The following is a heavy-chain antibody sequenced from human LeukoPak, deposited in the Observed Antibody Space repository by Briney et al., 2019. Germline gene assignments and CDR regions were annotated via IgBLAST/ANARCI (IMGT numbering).Heavy chain of an antibody. CDR2: ISGSAGST. V-gene: IGHV3-23*01. J-gene: IGHJ4*02. CDR1: GFTFSSYA. CDR3: AKDGFDYYDSSGYYYFNH. D-gene: IGHD3-22*01. Sequence: GGSLRLSCAASGFTFSSYAMSWVRQAPGKGLEWVSAISGSAGSTYYADSVKGRFTVSRDNSKNILYLQMNSLRAEDTAVYYCAKDGFDYYDSSGYYYFNHWGQGTLVTVSS.